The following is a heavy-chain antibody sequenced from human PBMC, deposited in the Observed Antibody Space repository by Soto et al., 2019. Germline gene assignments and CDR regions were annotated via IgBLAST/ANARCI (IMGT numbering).Heavy chain of an antibody. V-gene: IGHV4-59*01. CDR2: IFHSGNA. J-gene: IGHJ4*01. D-gene: IGHD2-15*01. Sequence: SEDLSLICTVSGGSIRNVYWSWIRQAPGKGLEWIGFIFHSGNAKYNPSLKSRVTISVDTSKNQFSLSLDSVTAADTAVYFCARAHAPTLPFDYWGQGTLVTVS. CDR3: ARAHAPTLPFDY. CDR1: GGSIRNVY.